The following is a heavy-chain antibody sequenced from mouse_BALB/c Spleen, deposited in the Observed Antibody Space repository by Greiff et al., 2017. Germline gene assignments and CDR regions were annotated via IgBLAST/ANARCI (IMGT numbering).Heavy chain of an antibody. CDR1: GYTFTDYA. CDR3: ARGILRHYAMDY. CDR2: ISTYYGDA. V-gene: IGHV1S137*01. J-gene: IGHJ4*01. D-gene: IGHD1-2*01. Sequence: VMLVESGAELVRPGVSVKISCKGSGYTFTDYAMHWVKQSHAKSLEWIGVISTYYGDASYNQKFKGKATMTVDKSSSTAYMELARLTSEDSAIYYCARGILRHYAMDYWGQGTSVTVSS.